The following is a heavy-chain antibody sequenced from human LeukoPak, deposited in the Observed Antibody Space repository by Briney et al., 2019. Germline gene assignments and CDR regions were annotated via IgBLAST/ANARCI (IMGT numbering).Heavy chain of an antibody. Sequence: PSETLSLTCTVSGGSLSSSSYYWGWIRPPPGKGPEWIGSIYYSGSTYYKPSLKSRVTITVDTSKNQFSLKLSSVTAADMAVYYCARNYLRGNDAFDFWGQGTMVTVSS. CDR1: GGSLSSSSYY. CDR2: IYYSGST. D-gene: IGHD1-7*01. CDR3: ARNYLRGNDAFDF. J-gene: IGHJ3*01. V-gene: IGHV4-39*01.